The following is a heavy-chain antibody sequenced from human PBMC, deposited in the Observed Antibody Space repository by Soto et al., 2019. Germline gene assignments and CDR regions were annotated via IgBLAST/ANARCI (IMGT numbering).Heavy chain of an antibody. CDR1: GAYMRNDYYY. V-gene: IGHV4-31*01. J-gene: IGHJ4*02. Sequence: QVQLQESGPGLVKPSETLSLTCTVSGAYMRNDYYYWSWVRQNPGKDLEWIGHMHHSGRTHYNPSLKSLVAISVDTSKNQFSLYLNSVTAADTAVYYCARWVEVSLDYFDSWGQGTPVTVSS. D-gene: IGHD2-15*01. CDR3: ARWVEVSLDYFDS. CDR2: MHHSGRT.